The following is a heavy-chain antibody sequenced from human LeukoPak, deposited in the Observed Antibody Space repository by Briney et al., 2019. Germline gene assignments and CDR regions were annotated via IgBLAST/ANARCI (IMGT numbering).Heavy chain of an antibody. CDR2: ISSSGSTI. J-gene: IGHJ4*02. CDR1: GFTFSSYE. V-gene: IGHV3-48*03. Sequence: GGSLRLSCAASGFTFSSYEMNWVRQAPGKGLEWVSYISSSGSTIYYADSVKGRFTISRDNAKNSLYPQMNSLRAEDTAVYYCARVVGATLFDYWGQGTLVTVSS. D-gene: IGHD1-26*01. CDR3: ARVVGATLFDY.